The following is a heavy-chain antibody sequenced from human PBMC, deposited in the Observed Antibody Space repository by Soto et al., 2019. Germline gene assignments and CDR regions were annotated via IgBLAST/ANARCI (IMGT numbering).Heavy chain of an antibody. Sequence: PSETLSLTCTVSGGSISSDGSYWSWIRQHPGKGLEWIGCLFYSGSTYYNPSLKSRVTISVDTSKNQFSLKLSSVTAADTAVYYCARVVVPAAMGYYYYGMDVWGKGTTVTVS. V-gene: IGHV4-31*03. CDR2: LFYSGST. CDR1: GGSISSDGSY. J-gene: IGHJ6*04. D-gene: IGHD2-2*01. CDR3: ARVVVPAAMGYYYYGMDV.